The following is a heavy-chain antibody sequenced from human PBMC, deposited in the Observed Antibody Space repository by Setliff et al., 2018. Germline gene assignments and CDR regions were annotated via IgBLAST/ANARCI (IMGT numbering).Heavy chain of an antibody. V-gene: IGHV1-18*01. CDR2: ISAYSDDT. J-gene: IGHJ4*02. Sequence: GASVKVSCKASGHTFITFGISWVRQAPGQGLEWMGWISAYSDDTKYAEKFQGRVTMTMDTSTGTAYMELRSLTSDDTAVYICAYDSSGYYPGYWGQGTLVTVS. CDR1: GHTFITFG. D-gene: IGHD3-22*01. CDR3: AYDSSGYYPGY.